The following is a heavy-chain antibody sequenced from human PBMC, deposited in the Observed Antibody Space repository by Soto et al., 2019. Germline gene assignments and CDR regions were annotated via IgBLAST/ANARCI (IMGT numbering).Heavy chain of an antibody. V-gene: IGHV4-34*01. CDR2: INHSGST. CDR3: AISLPGINRSPSIDY. J-gene: IGHJ4*02. D-gene: IGHD1-20*01. Sequence: QVQLQQWGAGLLKTSETLSLTCAVYGGSFSGYYWSWIRQPPGKGLEWIGEINHSGSTNYNPSLKSRVTISVDTSKKQFSLKLSSVTAADTAVYYCAISLPGINRSPSIDYWGQGTLVTVSS. CDR1: GGSFSGYY.